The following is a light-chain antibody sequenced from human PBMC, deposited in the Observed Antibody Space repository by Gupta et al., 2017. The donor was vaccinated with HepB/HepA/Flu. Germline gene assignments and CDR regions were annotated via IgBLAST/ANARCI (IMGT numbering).Light chain of an antibody. Sequence: EIVMTPSPGTLSVSPGERVTLACRASQSVDNKLAWYQQKVGKAPRLLIYDASTRATGVKARCSGSGDGTDFTLTITIRQSEDFAVYYCQQYIHGHPNITFGQGTKVEIK. CDR1: QSVDNK. J-gene: IGKJ1*01. CDR3: QQYIHGHPNIT. CDR2: DAS. V-gene: IGKV3-15*01.